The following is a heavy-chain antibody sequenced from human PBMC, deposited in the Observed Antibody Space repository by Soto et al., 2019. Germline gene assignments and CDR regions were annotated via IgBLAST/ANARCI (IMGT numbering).Heavy chain of an antibody. Sequence: SVKVSCKASGGTFSSYAISWVRQAPGQGLEWMGGIIPIFGTANYAQKFQGRVTITADESTSTAYMGLSSLRSEDTAVYYCAREEGWYHYYGMDVWGQGTTVTVSS. CDR1: GGTFSSYA. CDR2: IIPIFGTA. CDR3: AREEGWYHYYGMDV. V-gene: IGHV1-69*13. J-gene: IGHJ6*02. D-gene: IGHD6-19*01.